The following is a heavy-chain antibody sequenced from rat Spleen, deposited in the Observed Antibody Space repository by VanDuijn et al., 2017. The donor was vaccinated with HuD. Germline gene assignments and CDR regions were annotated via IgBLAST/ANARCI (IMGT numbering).Heavy chain of an antibody. J-gene: IGHJ4*01. Sequence: EVQLVESGGGLVQPGRSLRLSCAASGFTFSKFDMAWVRQAPTKGLEWVASISYEGSSTYYGDSVKGRFTISRDNAKSTLYLQMNSLRSEDTATYYCARPHSSLYVMDAWGQGASVTVSS. CDR2: ISYEGSST. CDR1: GFTFSKFD. D-gene: IGHD1-2*01. CDR3: ARPHSSLYVMDA. V-gene: IGHV5-22*01.